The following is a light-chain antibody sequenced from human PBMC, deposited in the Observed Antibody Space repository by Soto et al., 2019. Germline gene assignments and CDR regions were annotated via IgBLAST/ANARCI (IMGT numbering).Light chain of an antibody. CDR2: DAT. CDR1: QIIARW. V-gene: IGKV1-5*01. CDR3: LQYNTFPHS. J-gene: IGKJ2*03. Sequence: DILMTQSPSTLSASIGDSVTLTCRASQIIARWLAWYQQKPGKAPNLVIYDATKLQSGVPSRFSATASGAEFTLTISGLQAEDFATYYCLQYNTFPHSFGQGTRLEI.